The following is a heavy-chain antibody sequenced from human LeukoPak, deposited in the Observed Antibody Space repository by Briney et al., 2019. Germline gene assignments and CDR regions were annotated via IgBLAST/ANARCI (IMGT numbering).Heavy chain of an antibody. Sequence: GGSLRLSCAASGFIFSNYWMTWVRQAPGKGLECVAHIRQDGSERHYVDSVKDRFTISRDNAKNSLDLQMDSLRAEDTAVYYCARDWGSTGYDLYDSWGQGTLVTVSS. CDR1: GFIFSNYW. D-gene: IGHD5-12*01. CDR2: IRQDGSER. V-gene: IGHV3-7*01. CDR3: ARDWGSTGYDLYDS. J-gene: IGHJ4*02.